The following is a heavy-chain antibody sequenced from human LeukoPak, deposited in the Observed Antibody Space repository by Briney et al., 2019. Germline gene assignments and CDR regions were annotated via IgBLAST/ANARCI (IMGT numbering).Heavy chain of an antibody. CDR2: MYHSGRT. Sequence: PSETLSLTCTVSGVSISSNYWSWIRQSPGKGLEWIGYMYHSGRTNYNPSLESRVTISVDTSTNQFSLKLSSVTVADTAVYYCARWALQSAFDIWGQGTMVTVSS. J-gene: IGHJ3*02. V-gene: IGHV4-59*01. CDR3: ARWALQSAFDI. CDR1: GVSISSNY.